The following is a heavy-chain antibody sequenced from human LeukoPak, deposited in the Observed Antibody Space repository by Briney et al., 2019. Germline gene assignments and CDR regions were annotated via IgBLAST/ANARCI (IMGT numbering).Heavy chain of an antibody. V-gene: IGHV1-8*01. J-gene: IGHJ5*02. CDR3: ARNWSYAWFDP. Sequence: ASVKVSCKASGYTFTSYDINWVRQATGQGLEWMGWMNPNSGNTGYAQKFQGRVTMTRDTSISTAYMELSRLRSDDTAVYYCARNWSYAWFDPWGQGTLVTVSS. CDR1: GYTFTSYD. D-gene: IGHD1-7*01. CDR2: MNPNSGNT.